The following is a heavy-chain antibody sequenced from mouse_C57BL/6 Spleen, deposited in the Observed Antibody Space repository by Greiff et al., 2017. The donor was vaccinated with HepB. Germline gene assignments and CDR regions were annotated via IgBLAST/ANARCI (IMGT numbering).Heavy chain of an antibody. Sequence: QVQLQQSGAELVKPGASVKISCKASGYAFSSYWMNWVKQRPGKGLEWIGQLYPGDGDTNYNGKFKGKATLTADKSSSTAYMQLSSLTSEDSAVYFCARDYYGSSYRYFDVWGTGTTVTVSS. J-gene: IGHJ1*03. CDR3: ARDYYGSSYRYFDV. D-gene: IGHD1-1*01. V-gene: IGHV1-80*01. CDR2: LYPGDGDT. CDR1: GYAFSSYW.